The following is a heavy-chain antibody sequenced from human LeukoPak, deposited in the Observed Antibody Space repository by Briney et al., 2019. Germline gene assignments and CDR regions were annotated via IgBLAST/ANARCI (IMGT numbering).Heavy chain of an antibody. D-gene: IGHD1-1*01. CDR1: GGSLSSGSSY. CDR2: IFYTGST. V-gene: IGHV4-31*03. CDR3: ARVGIISEPTATFYFDY. Sequence: PSETLSLTCTVSGGSLSSGSSYWSWIRQHPGKGLEWIGYIFYTGSTYYNPSLNSRINISVVTSKNQLSLQLSSVTAADTAVYYCARVGIISEPTATFYFDYWGQGTLVTVSS. J-gene: IGHJ4*02.